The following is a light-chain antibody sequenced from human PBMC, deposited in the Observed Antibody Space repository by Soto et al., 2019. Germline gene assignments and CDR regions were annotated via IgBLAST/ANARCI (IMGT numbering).Light chain of an antibody. CDR3: QQHNNWPPWT. CDR1: QSVSSN. CDR2: GAS. V-gene: IGKV3-15*01. Sequence: EIVMTQSPATLSVSPGERATLSCRASQSVSSNLAWYQQKPGQAPRLLMYGASTRATGIPDRFSGSGSGTEFPHTIISMLSEDFAVYYCQQHNNWPPWTFGQGTKVEIK. J-gene: IGKJ1*01.